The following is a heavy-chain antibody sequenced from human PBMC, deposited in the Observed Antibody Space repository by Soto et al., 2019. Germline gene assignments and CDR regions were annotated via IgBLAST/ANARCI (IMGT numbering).Heavy chain of an antibody. J-gene: IGHJ6*02. D-gene: IGHD3-10*01. CDR1: GGSISSGDYY. CDR2: IYYSGST. CDR3: ARSITMVRGASGGMDV. V-gene: IGHV4-30-4*01. Sequence: KPSETLSLTCTVSGGSISSGDYYWSWIRQPPGKGLEWIGYIYYSGSTYYNPSLKSRVTISVDTSKNQFSLKLSSVTAADTAVYYCARSITMVRGASGGMDVWGQGTTVTSP.